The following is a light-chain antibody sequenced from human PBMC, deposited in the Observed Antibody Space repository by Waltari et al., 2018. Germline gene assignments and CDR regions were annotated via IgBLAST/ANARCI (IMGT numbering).Light chain of an antibody. CDR2: DTS. J-gene: IGKJ4*01. CDR3: QQGSILPLT. CDR1: ASVYKY. V-gene: IGKV3-11*01. Sequence: EVVLTQSPVTLSLSAGERASLSCRASASVYKYLAWYQPRPGQPPRRLIYDTSNRAAGVPGRFSGSGYGTDFTLTITSLEAEDFAVYFCQQGSILPLTCGGGTRVEIK.